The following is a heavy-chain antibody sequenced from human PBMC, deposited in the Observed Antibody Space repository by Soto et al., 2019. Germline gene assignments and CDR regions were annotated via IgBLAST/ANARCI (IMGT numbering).Heavy chain of an antibody. CDR2: IKSKTDGGTT. J-gene: IGHJ4*02. CDR3: TTPGPVQDYYDSSGYSNFDY. CDR1: GFTFSNAW. Sequence: PGGSLRLSCAASGFTFSNAWMNWVRQAPGKGLEWVGRIKSKTDGGTTDYAAPVKGRFTISRDDSKNTLYLQMNSLKTEDTAVYYCTTPGPVQDYYDSSGYSNFDYWGQGTLVTVSS. D-gene: IGHD3-22*01. V-gene: IGHV3-15*07.